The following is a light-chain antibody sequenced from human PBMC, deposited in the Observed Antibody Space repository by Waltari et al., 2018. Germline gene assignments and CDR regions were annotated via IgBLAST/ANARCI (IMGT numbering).Light chain of an antibody. CDR2: DVS. V-gene: IGLV2-14*03. Sequence: QSALTQPASVSGSPGQSITISCSGTSNDIGSYNYISWYQQHPGRAPKLMIYDVSDRPSGLSDRFSDSKSGNTASLSISGLQAEDEADYYCSSYTSSGTLVFGGGTKLTVL. CDR1: SNDIGSYNY. J-gene: IGLJ2*01. CDR3: SSYTSSGTLV.